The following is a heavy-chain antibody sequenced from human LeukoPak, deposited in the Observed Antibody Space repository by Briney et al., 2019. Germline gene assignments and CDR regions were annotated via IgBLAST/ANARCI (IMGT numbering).Heavy chain of an antibody. CDR1: GFTFSDYY. CDR3: ARVATTVAGHYDAFDI. V-gene: IGHV3-11*01. Sequence: SGGSLRLSCAASGFTFSDYYMSWIRQAPGKGLEWVSYISSSGSTTYYADSVKGRFTISRDNAKNSLYLQMNSLRAEDTAVYYCARVATTVAGHYDAFDIWGQGTMVTVSS. CDR2: ISSSGSTT. J-gene: IGHJ3*02. D-gene: IGHD6-19*01.